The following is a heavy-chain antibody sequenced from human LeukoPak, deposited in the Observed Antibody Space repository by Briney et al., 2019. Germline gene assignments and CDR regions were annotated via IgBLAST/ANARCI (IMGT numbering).Heavy chain of an antibody. V-gene: IGHV4-4*07. Sequence: SETLSLTCTVSGGSISSYYWTWIRQPAGKGLEWIGRIYTSDNTIYNPSLKSRVTMSIDTSKNQFSLKLSSVTAADTAVYYCARDDSSRAWDYWGQGTLVAVSS. J-gene: IGHJ4*02. CDR3: ARDDSSRAWDY. CDR2: IYTSDNT. D-gene: IGHD6-6*01. CDR1: GGSISSYY.